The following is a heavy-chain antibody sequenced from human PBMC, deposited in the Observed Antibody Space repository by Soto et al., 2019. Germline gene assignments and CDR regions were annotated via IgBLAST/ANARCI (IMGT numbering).Heavy chain of an antibody. V-gene: IGHV5-10-1*01. CDR1: EYSFAGYW. D-gene: IGHD3-22*01. Sequence: GESLKISCKGSEYSFAGYWITWVRQKPGKGLEWMGRIDPSDSQTYYSPSFRGHVTISATKSITTVFLQWSSLRASDTAMYYCARQIYDSDTGPNFQYYFDSWGQGTPVTVS. CDR2: IDPSDSQT. J-gene: IGHJ4*02. CDR3: ARQIYDSDTGPNFQYYFDS.